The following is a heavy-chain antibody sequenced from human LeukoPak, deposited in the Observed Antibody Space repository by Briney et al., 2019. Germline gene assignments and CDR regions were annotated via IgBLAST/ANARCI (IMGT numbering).Heavy chain of an antibody. Sequence: GASVKVSCKASVYTFIDYYIHWVRRAPGQGLEWMGWINPHTGGTNSAQKFLGRVTMTRDTSITTAYMELSRLTSDDTAVYYCARDFKRVDSSAGWWGADYWGQGTLVTVSS. CDR1: VYTFIDYY. V-gene: IGHV1-2*02. J-gene: IGHJ4*01. CDR2: INPHTGGT. CDR3: ARDFKRVDSSAGWWGADY. D-gene: IGHD6-13*01.